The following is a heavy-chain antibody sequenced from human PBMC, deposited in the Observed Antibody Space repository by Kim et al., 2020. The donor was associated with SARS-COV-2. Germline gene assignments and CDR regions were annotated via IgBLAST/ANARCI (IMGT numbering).Heavy chain of an antibody. Sequence: GGSLRLSCAASGFTFSSYAMHWVRQAPGKGLEWVAVISYDGSNKYYADSVKGRFTISRDNSKNTLYLQMNSLRAEDTAVYYCARDKYYGDYGGYYYYGM. CDR3: ARDKYYGDYGGYYYYGM. D-gene: IGHD4-17*01. CDR1: GFTFSSYA. CDR2: ISYDGSNK. J-gene: IGHJ6*01. V-gene: IGHV3-30*04.